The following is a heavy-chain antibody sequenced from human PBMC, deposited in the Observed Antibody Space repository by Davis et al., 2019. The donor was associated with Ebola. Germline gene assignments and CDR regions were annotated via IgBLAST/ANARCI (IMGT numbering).Heavy chain of an antibody. J-gene: IGHJ4*02. CDR2: LYHGGGT. V-gene: IGHV4-59*08. CDR3: ARRDKSSSWSTWDYFDY. Sequence: SETLSLTCTVSGGYISGYYWSWIRQPPGKGLEWIGNLYHGGGTNYSPSLKSRLTISVDTSKNQFSLELSSVTAADTAVYYCARRDKSSSWSTWDYFDYWGQGTLVTVSS. D-gene: IGHD6-13*01. CDR1: GGYISGYY.